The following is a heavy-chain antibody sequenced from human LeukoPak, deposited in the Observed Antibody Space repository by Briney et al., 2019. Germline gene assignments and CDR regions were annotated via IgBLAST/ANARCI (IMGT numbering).Heavy chain of an antibody. D-gene: IGHD3-22*01. CDR1: GFTFDDYA. J-gene: IGHJ4*02. CDR2: ISWNSDST. V-gene: IGHV3-9*01. Sequence: GGSLRLSCVASGFTFDDYAMHWVRQAPGKGLEWVSGISWNSDSTGYGDSVKGRFSISRDNAKNSLYLQMNSLRAEDTAVYYCARVWQYYDSSGYYYSPFDYWGQGTLVTVSS. CDR3: ARVWQYYDSSGYYYSPFDY.